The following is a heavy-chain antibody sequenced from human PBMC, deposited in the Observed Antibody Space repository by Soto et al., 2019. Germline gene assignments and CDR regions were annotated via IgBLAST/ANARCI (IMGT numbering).Heavy chain of an antibody. Sequence: PSETLSLTCAVYGYSISNGYYWGWIRQPPGKGLEWIGSIYHSGSTYYNASLKSRVTISVHTSKNQFSLRLSSVTAADTAVYYCAIDVGRLERYFVYSGQRPLVTVSS. CDR3: AIDVGRLERYFVY. CDR2: IYHSGST. J-gene: IGHJ4*02. CDR1: GYSISNGYY. V-gene: IGHV4-38-2*02. D-gene: IGHD1-26*01.